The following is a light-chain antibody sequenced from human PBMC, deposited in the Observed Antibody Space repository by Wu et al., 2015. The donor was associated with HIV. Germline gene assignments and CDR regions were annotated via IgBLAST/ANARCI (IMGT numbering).Light chain of an antibody. CDR1: QSIRSNN. J-gene: IGKJ3*01. CDR2: GAS. CDR3: QQYGAAPEST. Sequence: EIVLTQSPGTLSLSPGERATLSCRASQSIRSNNLAWYQQKPGQSPRLLIYGASSRATGIPGRFSGSGSGTDFTLIISRLEPEDFAVYFCQQYGAAPESTFGPGTRVDIK. V-gene: IGKV3-20*01.